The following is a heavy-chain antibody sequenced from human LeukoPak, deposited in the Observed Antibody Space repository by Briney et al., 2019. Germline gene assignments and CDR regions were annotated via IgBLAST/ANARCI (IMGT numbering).Heavy chain of an antibody. Sequence: PSETLSLTCIVSGYSISSVYYWSWTRQPAGKGLEWIGRIYTSGSTNYNPSLKSRVTISVDTSKNQFSLKLSSVTAADTAVYYCARNSGWYGVSWGQGTLVTVSS. CDR1: GYSISSVYY. CDR3: ARNSGWYGVS. D-gene: IGHD6-19*01. CDR2: IYTSGST. V-gene: IGHV4-61*02. J-gene: IGHJ4*02.